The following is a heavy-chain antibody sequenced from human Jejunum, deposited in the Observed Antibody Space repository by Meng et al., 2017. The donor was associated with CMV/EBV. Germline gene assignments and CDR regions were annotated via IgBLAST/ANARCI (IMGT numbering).Heavy chain of an antibody. Sequence: FSDYAISWVRQGPGKGLEWVSGIDHCSNNIYYADCVGGRFTISRDNSTNTLYLQLSSLRAEDTAVYYCVQDYPASSSLYYGHVFFDDWGLGTLVTVSS. CDR2: IDHCSNNI. V-gene: IGHV3-23*03. CDR1: FSDYA. J-gene: IGHJ4*02. D-gene: IGHD2-21*01. CDR3: VQDYPASSSLYYGHVFFDD.